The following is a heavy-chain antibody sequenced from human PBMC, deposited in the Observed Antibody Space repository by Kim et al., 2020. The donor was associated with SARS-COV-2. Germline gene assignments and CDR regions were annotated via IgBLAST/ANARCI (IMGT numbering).Heavy chain of an antibody. CDR2: IYHSGST. Sequence: SETLSLTCAVSGGSISSSNCWRLVRQPPGKGLEWIGEIYHSGSTNYNPSLKSRVTISVDNSKNQFSLKLSSVTAADTAVYNCARDDYVSGSESWFDPWGQGTLVTVSS. V-gene: IGHV4-4*02. J-gene: IGHJ5*02. CDR1: GGSISSSNC. D-gene: IGHD3-16*01. CDR3: ARDDYVSGSESWFDP.